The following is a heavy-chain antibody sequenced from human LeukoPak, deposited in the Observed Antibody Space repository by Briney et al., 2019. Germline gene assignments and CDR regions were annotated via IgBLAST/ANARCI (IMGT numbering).Heavy chain of an antibody. D-gene: IGHD2-2*01. Sequence: GASVKVSCKASGYTFTSYGISWVRQAPGQGLEWMGWISAYNGNTNYAQKLQGRVTMTTDTSTSTAYMELRSLRSDDTAVYYSARDPAVDWYQLPPPGFAPGGKGPLVPVSS. V-gene: IGHV1-18*01. J-gene: IGHJ5*02. CDR2: ISAYNGNT. CDR3: ARDPAVDWYQLPPPGFAP. CDR1: GYTFTSYG.